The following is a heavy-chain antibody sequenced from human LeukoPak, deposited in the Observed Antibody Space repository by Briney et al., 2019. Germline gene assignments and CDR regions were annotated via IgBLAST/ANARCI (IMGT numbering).Heavy chain of an antibody. CDR2: TYYRSKWYN. Sequence: SQTLSLTCAISGDSVSSNNAAWNWIRQSPSRGLEWLGRTYYRSKWYNDYAVSVQSRITINPDTSKNQFSLQLNSVTAADTAVYFCARDGPYDSGAFHFWGQGTMVTVSS. CDR1: GDSVSSNNAA. CDR3: ARDGPYDSGAFHF. V-gene: IGHV6-1*01. D-gene: IGHD3-22*01. J-gene: IGHJ3*01.